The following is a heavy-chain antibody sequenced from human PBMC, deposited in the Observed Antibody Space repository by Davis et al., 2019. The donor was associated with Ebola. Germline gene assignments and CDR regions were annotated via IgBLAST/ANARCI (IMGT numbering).Heavy chain of an antibody. Sequence: GESLKISCAASGFTFSSYSMNWVRQAPGKGLEWVSVINTAGGTSYAESVKGRFTISRHNFKNTLYLQMNSLRTEDTAVYYCARENRPIGSSGYQDDSFDIWGQGTMVTVSS. J-gene: IGHJ3*02. CDR1: GFTFSSYS. V-gene: IGHV3-53*04. CDR3: ARENRPIGSSGYQDDSFDI. D-gene: IGHD5-12*01. CDR2: INTAGGT.